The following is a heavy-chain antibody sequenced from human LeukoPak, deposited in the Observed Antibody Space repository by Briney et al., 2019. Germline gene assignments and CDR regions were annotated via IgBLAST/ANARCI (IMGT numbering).Heavy chain of an antibody. CDR2: IKSKTDGGTT. CDR1: EFTFSNVW. J-gene: IGHJ4*02. Sequence: GGSLRLSCAASEFTFSNVWMTWVRQAPGKGLEWVGRIKSKTDGGTTDYAAPVKGRFTISRDDSKNTVYLRMNSLKIEDTAVYYCTTGLVLLWFGAFDYWGQGTLVTVSS. D-gene: IGHD3-10*01. V-gene: IGHV3-15*01. CDR3: TTGLVLLWFGAFDY.